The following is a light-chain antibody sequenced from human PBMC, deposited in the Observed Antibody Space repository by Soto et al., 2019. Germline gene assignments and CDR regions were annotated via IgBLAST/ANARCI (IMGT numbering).Light chain of an antibody. Sequence: EVVVTQSPATLSLSLGDRATLSCRASQSVSSDLACYQQKPGQAPRLLIYDASNRANGIPARFTGSGSGTDFTPTISSLEPEDFAVYCCQQRAGWPTTFGEGTKVDI. J-gene: IGKJ4*01. V-gene: IGKV3-11*01. CDR2: DAS. CDR3: QQRAGWPTT. CDR1: QSVSSD.